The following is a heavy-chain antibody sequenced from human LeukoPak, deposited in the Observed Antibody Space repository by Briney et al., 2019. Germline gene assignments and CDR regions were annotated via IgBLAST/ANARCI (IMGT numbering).Heavy chain of an antibody. J-gene: IGHJ4*02. CDR1: GFTFSSYA. Sequence: PGGSLRLSRAASGFTFSSYAMSWVRQAPGKGLEWVSAISGSGGSTYYADSVKGRFTISRDNSKNTLYLQMNSLRAEDTAVYYCAKDMNYYDSSGYAWYFDYWGQGTLVTVSS. D-gene: IGHD3-22*01. V-gene: IGHV3-23*01. CDR3: AKDMNYYDSSGYAWYFDY. CDR2: ISGSGGST.